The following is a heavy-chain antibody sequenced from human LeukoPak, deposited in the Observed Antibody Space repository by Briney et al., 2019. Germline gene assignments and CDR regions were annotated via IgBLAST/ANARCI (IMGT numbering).Heavy chain of an antibody. CDR3: ARVGYSGWNLEY. CDR1: VFTFRSYW. J-gene: IGHJ4*02. D-gene: IGHD5-12*01. CDR2: INQAGSVQ. Sequence: GGSLRLSCAASVFTFRSYWMSWVRQAPGKGLEWVANINQAGSVQYYVDSVKGRFTISRDDAKNSLYVQMNSLREEDTAVYYCARVGYSGWNLEYWGQGTLVTVSS. V-gene: IGHV3-7*01.